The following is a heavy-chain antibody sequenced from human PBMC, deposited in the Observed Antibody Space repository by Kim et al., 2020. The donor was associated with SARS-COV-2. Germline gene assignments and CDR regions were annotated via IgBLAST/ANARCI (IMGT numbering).Heavy chain of an antibody. CDR2: IYYSGST. CDR3: AGGGRYFDWLLGGRAGGMDV. CDR1: GGSISSYY. Sequence: SETLSLTCTVSGGSISSYYWSWIRQPPGKGLEWIGYIYYSGSTNYNPSLKSRVTISVDTSKNQFSLKLSSVTAADTAVYYCAGGGRYFDWLLGGRAGGMDVWGQGTTVTVSS. D-gene: IGHD3-9*01. V-gene: IGHV4-59*01. J-gene: IGHJ6*02.